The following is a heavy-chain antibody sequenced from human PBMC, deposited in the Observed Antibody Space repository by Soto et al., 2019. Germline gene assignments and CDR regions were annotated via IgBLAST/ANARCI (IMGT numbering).Heavy chain of an antibody. CDR2: INTYNGNT. J-gene: IGHJ6*02. V-gene: IGHV1-18*01. Sequence: QVQLVQSGAEVKNPGASVKVSCKASGYTFTRYGIGWARQAPGQGLEWMGWINTYNGNTNYAQNVQGRVTLTTDTSTSTDYMELRSLRDNDTAIYYCAMVDVYVTPSPQDVWGQGTTVSVSS. CDR1: GYTFTRYG. CDR3: AMVDVYVTPSPQDV. D-gene: IGHD3-16*01.